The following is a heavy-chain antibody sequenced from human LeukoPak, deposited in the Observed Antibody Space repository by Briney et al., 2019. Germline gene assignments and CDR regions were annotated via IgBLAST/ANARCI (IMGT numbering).Heavy chain of an antibody. CDR1: GFTFSSYA. Sequence: PGGSLRLSCAASGFTFSSYAMSWVRQAPGKGLEWVSAISASGGSRFYTDSVKGRFTIPRDNSKNTLFLQMNSLRVEDTAVYYCAKEMESSTWYIDYWGQGTLVSVSS. CDR3: AKEMESSTWYIDY. CDR2: ISASGGSR. J-gene: IGHJ4*02. V-gene: IGHV3-23*01. D-gene: IGHD6-13*01.